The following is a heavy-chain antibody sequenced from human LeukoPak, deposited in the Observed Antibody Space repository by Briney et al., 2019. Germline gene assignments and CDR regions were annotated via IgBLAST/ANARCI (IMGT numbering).Heavy chain of an antibody. D-gene: IGHD3-3*01. CDR3: ARDGLRFLEWPVYYFDY. CDR1: GFTFSSYA. Sequence: GGSLRLSCAASGFTFSSYAMHWVRQAPCKGLEWVAVISYDGSNKYYADSVKGRFTISRDNSKNTLYLQMNSLRAEDTAVYYCARDGLRFLEWPVYYFDYWGQGTLVTVSS. CDR2: ISYDGSNK. V-gene: IGHV3-30*04. J-gene: IGHJ4*02.